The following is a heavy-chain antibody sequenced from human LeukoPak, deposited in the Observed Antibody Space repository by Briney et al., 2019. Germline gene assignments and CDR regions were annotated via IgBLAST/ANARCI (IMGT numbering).Heavy chain of an antibody. J-gene: IGHJ4*02. Sequence: GSSVKVSCKASGGTFSSYAISWVRQAPGQGLEWMGRIIPILGIANYAQKFQGRVTITADKSTSTAYMELSSLRSEDTAVYYCAAIPGDSSGYPHWGQGTLVTVSS. V-gene: IGHV1-69*04. CDR2: IIPILGIA. CDR3: AAIPGDSSGYPH. CDR1: GGTFSSYA. D-gene: IGHD3-22*01.